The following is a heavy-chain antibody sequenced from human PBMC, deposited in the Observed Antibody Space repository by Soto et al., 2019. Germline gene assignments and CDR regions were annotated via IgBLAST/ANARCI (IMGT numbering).Heavy chain of an antibody. J-gene: IGHJ4*02. CDR1: GFTLSSDS. CDR3: AKVSRPSRISTPDFDY. Sequence: QVQLVESGGGVVQPGTSLRLSCAASGFTLSSDSIHWVRQAPGKGLDWVAVISYDGNTQFYGDSVKGRFIVSRNNSRNTLYLQLNNLQAEDTAVYYCAKVSRPSRISTPDFDYWGQGTLVTVSS. V-gene: IGHV3-30-3*01. CDR2: ISYDGNTQ.